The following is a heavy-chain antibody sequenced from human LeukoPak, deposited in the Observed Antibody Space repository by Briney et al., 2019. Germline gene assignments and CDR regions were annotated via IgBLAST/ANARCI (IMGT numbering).Heavy chain of an antibody. J-gene: IGHJ4*02. CDR3: ARGRIAGFDY. D-gene: IGHD2-21*01. CDR1: GFTFSDFD. Sequence: GGSLRLSCAASGFTFSDFDMSWIRQAPGKGLEWVAYIRSSGTTIFYADSVKGRFTISRDNAKNSLYMQMNSLRAEDAAVYHCARGRIAGFDYWGQGTLVSVSS. CDR2: IRSSGTTI. V-gene: IGHV3-11*01.